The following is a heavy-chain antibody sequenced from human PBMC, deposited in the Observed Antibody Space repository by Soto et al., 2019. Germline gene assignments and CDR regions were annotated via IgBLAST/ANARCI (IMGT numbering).Heavy chain of an antibody. CDR1: GFTFSSYA. CDR3: ANTHGKYCSSTSCSD. CDR2: ISGSGGST. J-gene: IGHJ4*02. V-gene: IGHV3-23*01. D-gene: IGHD2-2*01. Sequence: GGSLRLSCAASGFTFSSYAMSWVRQAPGKGLEWVSAISGSGGSTYYADSVKGRFTISRDNSKNTLYLQMNSLRAEDTAVYYCANTHGKYCSSTSCSDWGQGTLVTVSS.